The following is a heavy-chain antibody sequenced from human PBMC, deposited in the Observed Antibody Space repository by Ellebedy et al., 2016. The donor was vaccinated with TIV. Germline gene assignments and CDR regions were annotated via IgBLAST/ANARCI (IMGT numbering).Heavy chain of an antibody. Sequence: ASVKVSCKASGYTFTSYYMHWVRQAPGQGLEWMGGIIPIFGTANYAQKFQGRVTITADESTSTAYMELSSLRSEDTAVYYCARDRYSGSYYWGFDPWGPGTLVTVSS. CDR3: ARDRYSGSYYWGFDP. J-gene: IGHJ5*02. D-gene: IGHD1-26*01. CDR1: GYTFTSYY. CDR2: IIPIFGTA. V-gene: IGHV1-69*13.